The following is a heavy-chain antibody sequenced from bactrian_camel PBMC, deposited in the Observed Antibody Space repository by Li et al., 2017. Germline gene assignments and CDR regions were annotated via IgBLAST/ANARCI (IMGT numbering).Heavy chain of an antibody. CDR3: ATAYSFLPGNY. CDR1: GFTFSDDW. V-gene: IGHV3S1*01. J-gene: IGHJ4*01. Sequence: HVQLVESGGDVVKPGGSLRLSCAASGFTFSDDWINWVRQAPGKGLEWVSVISNGGGTTYYTDSVKGRFTISRDNAKNTLYLQMNSLKTEDSAVYYCATAYSFLPGNYWGQGTQVTVS. CDR2: ISNGGGTT.